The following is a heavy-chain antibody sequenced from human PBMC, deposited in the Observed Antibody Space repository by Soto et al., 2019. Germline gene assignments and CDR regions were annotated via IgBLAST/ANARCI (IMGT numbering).Heavy chain of an antibody. Sequence: QVQLVESGGDVVQPGRSLRLSCAASGFAFSSYGLHWVRQAPGKGLEWVAVISDDGSNKYYADSVKGRFTISRDNSKNTLYLQMNSLRADDTAVYYCAKVHWNFLVYYFDYWGQGTLVTVSS. CDR3: AKVHWNFLVYYFDY. D-gene: IGHD1-7*01. CDR1: GFAFSSYG. J-gene: IGHJ4*02. V-gene: IGHV3-30*18. CDR2: ISDDGSNK.